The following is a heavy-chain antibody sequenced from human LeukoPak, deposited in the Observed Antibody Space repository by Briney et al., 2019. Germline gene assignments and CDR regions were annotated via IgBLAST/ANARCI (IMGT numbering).Heavy chain of an antibody. CDR3: ARMIVSGSTDY. CDR2: INHSGST. V-gene: IGHV4-34*01. D-gene: IGHD1-26*01. J-gene: IGHJ4*02. Sequence: PSETLSLTCAVYGGSFSGYYWSWIRQPPGKGLEWIGEINHSGSTNYNPSLKSRVTISVDTSKNQFSLKLSSVTAADTAVYYCARMIVSGSTDYWGQGTLVTVSS. CDR1: GGSFSGYY.